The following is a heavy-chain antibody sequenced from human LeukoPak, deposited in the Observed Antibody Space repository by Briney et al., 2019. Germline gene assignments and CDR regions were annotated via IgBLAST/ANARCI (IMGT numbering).Heavy chain of an antibody. V-gene: IGHV4-31*03. J-gene: IGHJ4*02. CDR2: LYYSGST. CDR1: GGSISSGGYY. Sequence: SQTLSLTCTVSGGSISSGGYYWSWIRQHPGKGLEWIGYLYYSGSTYYNPSLKSRVTISVDTSKNQFSLKLSSVTAADTAVYYCARGYCSGGSCYPVYYFDYWGQGTLVTVSS. CDR3: ARGYCSGGSCYPVYYFDY. D-gene: IGHD2-15*01.